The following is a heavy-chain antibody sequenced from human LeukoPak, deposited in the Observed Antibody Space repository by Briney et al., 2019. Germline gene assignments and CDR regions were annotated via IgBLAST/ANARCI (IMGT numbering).Heavy chain of an antibody. CDR3: ARVRGDYYYYYYMDV. J-gene: IGHJ6*03. CDR1: GGSFSGYY. Sequence: PSETLSLTCAVYGGSFSGYYWSWIRQPPGKGLEWIGEINHSGSTNYNPSLKSRVTISVDTSKNQFSPKLSSVTAADTAVYYCARVRGDYYYYYYMDVWGKGTTVTVSS. D-gene: IGHD3-10*01. V-gene: IGHV4-34*01. CDR2: INHSGST.